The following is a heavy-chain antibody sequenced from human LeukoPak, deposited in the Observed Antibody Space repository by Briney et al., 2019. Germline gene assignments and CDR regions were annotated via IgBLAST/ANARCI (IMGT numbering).Heavy chain of an antibody. Sequence: GGSLRLSCAASGFTFSDHYMDWVRQAPGKGLEWVGRTRNKANSYTTEYAASEKGRFTISRDDSKNSLYLQMNSLKSEDTAVYYCARDPFDYWGQGTLVTVSS. V-gene: IGHV3-72*01. CDR1: GFTFSDHY. CDR3: ARDPFDY. CDR2: TRNKANSYTT. J-gene: IGHJ4*02.